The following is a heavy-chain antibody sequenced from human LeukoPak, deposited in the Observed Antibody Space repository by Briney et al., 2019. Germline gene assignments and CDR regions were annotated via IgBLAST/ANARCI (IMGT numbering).Heavy chain of an antibody. CDR3: ARPSGVGPAFDI. J-gene: IGHJ3*02. V-gene: IGHV4-39*07. CDR1: GGSISSSSYY. CDR2: IYYSGST. Sequence: SETLSLTCTVSGGSISSSSYYWGWIRQPPGKGLEWIGSIYYSGSTYYNPSLKSRVTISLDTSQNQFSLKLTSVTAADTAVYYCARPSGVGPAFDIWGQGTMVTVSS. D-gene: IGHD3-3*01.